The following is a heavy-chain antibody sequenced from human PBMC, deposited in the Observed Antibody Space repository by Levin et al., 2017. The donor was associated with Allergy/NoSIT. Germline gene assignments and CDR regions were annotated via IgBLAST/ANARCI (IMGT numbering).Heavy chain of an antibody. CDR3: ARISDQFDTSGYPMPTFDY. CDR1: GYSFTNHL. D-gene: IGHD3-22*01. V-gene: IGHV1-18*01. J-gene: IGHJ4*02. CDR2: VSASRDNT. Sequence: ASVKVSCKASGYSFTNHLITWVRQAPGQGLEWMGWVSASRDNTNYSQKFKGRVTMTKDTSTSTAYLELRRLRSDDTAMYYCARISDQFDTSGYPMPTFDYWGQGTLVTVSS.